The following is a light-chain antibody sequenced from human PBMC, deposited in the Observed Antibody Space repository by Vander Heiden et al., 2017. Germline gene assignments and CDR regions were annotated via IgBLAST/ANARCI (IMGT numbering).Light chain of an antibody. Sequence: VCVDAGQKVTLSCSGSSSNMGNHYVSWYQQFQGTTPKLLIYDNNTRPSGMPDRFSASKSGTSATLGITGLQTGDEADYYCSTWDSSLSGVVFGGGTRVTVL. V-gene: IGLV1-51*01. J-gene: IGLJ3*02. CDR3: STWDSSLSGVV. CDR1: SSNMGNHY. CDR2: DNN.